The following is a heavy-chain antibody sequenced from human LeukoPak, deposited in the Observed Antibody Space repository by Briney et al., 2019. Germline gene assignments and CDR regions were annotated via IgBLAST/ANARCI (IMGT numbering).Heavy chain of an antibody. V-gene: IGHV4-59*08. D-gene: IGHD6-13*01. J-gene: IGHJ5*02. CDR3: ARFLRLGAAAGIDNWFDL. CDR2: IYYSGST. Sequence: PSETLSLTCTVSGGSISSYYWSWIRQPPGKGLEWIGYIYYSGSTNYNPSLKSRVTISVDTSKNQFSLKLSSVTAADTAVYYCARFLRLGAAAGIDNWFDLWGQGTLVTVSS. CDR1: GGSISSYY.